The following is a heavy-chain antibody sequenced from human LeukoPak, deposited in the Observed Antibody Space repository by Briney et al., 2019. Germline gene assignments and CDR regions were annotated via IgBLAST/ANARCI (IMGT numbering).Heavy chain of an antibody. Sequence: SETLSLTCTVSGGSVSSGSYYWSWIRQPPGKGLEWIGFMSNSGHTDSSPSLKSRVTISLDTSKSQFSLKLNSVTAADTAFYYCARVSVAGTGPDYWGQGTLVT. J-gene: IGHJ4*02. D-gene: IGHD6-13*01. CDR3: ARVSVAGTGPDY. CDR2: MSNSGHT. V-gene: IGHV4-61*01. CDR1: GGSVSSGSYY.